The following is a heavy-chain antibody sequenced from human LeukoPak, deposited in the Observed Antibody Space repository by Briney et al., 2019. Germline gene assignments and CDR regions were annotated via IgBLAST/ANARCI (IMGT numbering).Heavy chain of an antibody. CDR1: GFTFSSYW. J-gene: IGHJ3*02. Sequence: GGSLRLSCAASGFTFSSYWMHWVRQAPGMGLVWVSRFNSDGGTTNYADSVKGRFTISRDNAKSTLYLQMNSLRAEDTAVYYCARAVAGTRNALDIWGQGTMVTASS. CDR3: ARAVAGTRNALDI. D-gene: IGHD6-19*01. V-gene: IGHV3-74*01. CDR2: FNSDGGTT.